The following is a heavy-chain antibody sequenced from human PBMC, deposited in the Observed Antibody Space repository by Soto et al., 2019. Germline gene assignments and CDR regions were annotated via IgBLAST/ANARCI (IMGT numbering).Heavy chain of an antibody. CDR3: ARDRVYYYDTSGYYNFDY. CDR1: GFTFSNYA. CDR2: VSYDGSKQ. Sequence: QVQLVESGGGVVQPGRSLRVSCAASGFTFSNYAMHWVRQAPGKGLEWVAVVSYDGSKQFYADSVEGRFTISRDSSKSTLDLHMHNLRDEDTAVYYCARDRVYYYDTSGYYNFDYWGQGPLVTVSS. J-gene: IGHJ4*02. V-gene: IGHV3-30-3*01. D-gene: IGHD3-22*01.